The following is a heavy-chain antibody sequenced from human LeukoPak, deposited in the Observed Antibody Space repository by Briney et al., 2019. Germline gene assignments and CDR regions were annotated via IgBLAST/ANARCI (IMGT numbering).Heavy chain of an antibody. CDR1: GFTFSSYA. CDR2: IRESSGST. J-gene: IGHJ5*02. CDR3: AKEIRWQNWFDP. Sequence: GGSLRLSCAASGFTFSSYAMSWVRQAPGKGLEWVSGIRESSGSTYYADSVKGRFTISRDNSKNTLYLQMNSLRVEDTAVYYCAKEIRWQNWFDPWGQGTLVTVSS. V-gene: IGHV3-23*01. D-gene: IGHD4-23*01.